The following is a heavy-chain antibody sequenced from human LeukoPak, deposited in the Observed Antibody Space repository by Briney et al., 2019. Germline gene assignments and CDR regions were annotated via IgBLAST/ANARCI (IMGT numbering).Heavy chain of an antibody. J-gene: IGHJ6*03. CDR2: ISWNSGSI. CDR3: AKDNSNSPYYYYYMDV. CDR1: GFTFDDYA. V-gene: IGHV3-9*03. Sequence: SLRLSCAASGFTFDDYAMHWVRQAPGKGLEWVSGISWNSGSIGYADSVKGRFTISRDNAKNSLYLQMNSLRAEDVAFYYCAKDNSNSPYYYYYMDVWGKGTTVTVSS. D-gene: IGHD4-11*01.